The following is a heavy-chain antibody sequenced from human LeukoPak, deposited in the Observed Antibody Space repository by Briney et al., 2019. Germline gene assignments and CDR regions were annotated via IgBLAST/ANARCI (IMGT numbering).Heavy chain of an antibody. CDR2: VHHSGST. CDR3: ARRRDQEDYFDY. J-gene: IGHJ4*02. V-gene: IGHV4-39*01. Sequence: SETLSLTCTVSGGSIRSTSYYWGWIRQPPGKGLECLVSVHHSGSTYDNPSLKSRVTISVDTSKNQFSLKLISVTAADTAVYYCARRRDQEDYFDYWGQGTLVTVSS. CDR1: GGSIRSTSYY.